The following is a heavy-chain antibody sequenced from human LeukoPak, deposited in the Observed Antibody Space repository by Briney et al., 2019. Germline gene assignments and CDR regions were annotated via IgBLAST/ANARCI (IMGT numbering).Heavy chain of an antibody. D-gene: IGHD4-23*01. Sequence: VASVKVSCKASGGTFSSYAISWVRQAPGQGLEWMGGIIPIFGTANYAQKFQGSVTITADESTSTAYMELSSLRSEDTAVYYCARQVQTVVTPDSWFDPWGQGTLVTVSS. CDR3: ARQVQTVVTPDSWFDP. CDR2: IIPIFGTA. CDR1: GGTFSSYA. V-gene: IGHV1-69*13. J-gene: IGHJ5*02.